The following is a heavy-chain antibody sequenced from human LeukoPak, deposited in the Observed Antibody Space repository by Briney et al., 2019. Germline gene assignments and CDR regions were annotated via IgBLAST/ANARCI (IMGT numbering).Heavy chain of an antibody. J-gene: IGHJ4*02. CDR1: GFTFSNYA. D-gene: IGHD3-10*01. Sequence: PGGSLRLSCAASGFTFSNYAMSWVRQAPGKELEWVSVISPSGSAYNADPVKGRFTISRDNSKDTVYLQMDSLRAEDTATYYCAKSRSAMVRGVIEYWGQGTLVTVSS. CDR3: AKSRSAMVRGVIEY. V-gene: IGHV3-23*01. CDR2: ISPSGSA.